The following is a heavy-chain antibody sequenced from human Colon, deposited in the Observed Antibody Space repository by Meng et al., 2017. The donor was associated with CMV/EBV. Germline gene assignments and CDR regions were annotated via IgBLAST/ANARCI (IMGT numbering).Heavy chain of an antibody. Sequence: ASVKVSCKASGYTFTGYKIHWLRQAPGQGLEWMGWINPNMGGPTYAQKFKGRVTVTRDTSISTVYMEVNSLTSDDTAVYYCARAGDDYFHLWGQGTLVTVSS. J-gene: IGHJ4*02. CDR2: INPNMGGP. CDR3: ARAGDDYFHL. D-gene: IGHD5-24*01. V-gene: IGHV1-2*02. CDR1: GYTFTGYK.